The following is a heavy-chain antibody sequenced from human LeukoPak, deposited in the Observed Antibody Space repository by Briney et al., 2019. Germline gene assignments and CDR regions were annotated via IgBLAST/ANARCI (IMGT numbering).Heavy chain of an antibody. J-gene: IGHJ6*02. CDR2: INPNSGGT. CDR1: GYTFTGYY. V-gene: IGHV1-2*02. Sequence: ASVKVSCKASGYTFTGYYMHWVRQAPGQGLEWMGWINPNSGGTNYAQKFQGRITMTRDTSISTAYMELSRLRSDDTAVYYCARGLGGNFYYYHGMDVWGQGTTVTVSS. D-gene: IGHD4-23*01. CDR3: ARGLGGNFYYYHGMDV.